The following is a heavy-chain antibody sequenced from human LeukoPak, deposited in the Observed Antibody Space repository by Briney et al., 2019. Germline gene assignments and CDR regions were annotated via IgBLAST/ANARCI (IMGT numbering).Heavy chain of an antibody. D-gene: IGHD3-22*01. CDR1: GYTFTSYG. V-gene: IGHV1-18*01. CDR3: ARDHYYDSSGGFDY. Sequence: ASVKVSCKASGYTFTSYGISWVRQAPGQGLEWKGWISAYNGNTNYAQKLQGRVTMTTDTSTSTAYMELRSLRSDDTAVYYCARDHYYDSSGGFDYWGQGTLVTVSS. CDR2: ISAYNGNT. J-gene: IGHJ4*02.